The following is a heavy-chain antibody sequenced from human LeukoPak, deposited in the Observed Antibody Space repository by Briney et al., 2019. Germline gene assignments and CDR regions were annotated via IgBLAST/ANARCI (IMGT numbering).Heavy chain of an antibody. CDR2: IYYSGST. Sequence: SETLSLTCTVSGGSISSNYFWWGWIRLPPGKGLEWIGSIYYSGSTDYNPSLKSRVTISVDTSKNQCSLKLSSVTAADTAVYYCARRQNYDFWEYGMDVWGQGTTVTVSS. CDR3: ARRQNYDFWEYGMDV. CDR1: GGSISSNYFW. V-gene: IGHV4-39*01. J-gene: IGHJ6*02. D-gene: IGHD3-3*01.